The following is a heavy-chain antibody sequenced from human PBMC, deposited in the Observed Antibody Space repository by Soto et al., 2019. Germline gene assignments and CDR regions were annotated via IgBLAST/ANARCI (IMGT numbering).Heavy chain of an antibody. V-gene: IGHV1-8*01. CDR1: GYSFTSYD. CDR2: MNPNSGNT. J-gene: IGHJ6*02. CDR3: GRRPYHYVSRGYLFGMDV. D-gene: IGHD3-22*01. Sequence: QVQLVQSGAEVKKSGASVKVSCKASGYSFTSYDINWVRQATGQALEWMGWMNPNSGNTGYAQKFQDRFTMTRDTFLYTAYLALSSLRPSDTAVYYCGRRPYHYVSRGYLFGMDVWGQWTTVTVSS.